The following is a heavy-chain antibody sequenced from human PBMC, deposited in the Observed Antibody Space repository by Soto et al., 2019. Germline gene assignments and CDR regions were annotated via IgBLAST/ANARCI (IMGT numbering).Heavy chain of an antibody. CDR1: GFTFDDYA. CDR2: ISWNSGSI. D-gene: IGHD3-22*01. V-gene: IGHV3-9*01. CDR3: AKAYVSSPYDAFDI. Sequence: EVQLVESGGGLVQPGRSLRLSCAASGFTFDDYAMHWVRQAPGKGLEWVSGISWNSGSIGYADSVKGRFTISRDNAKNSLYLQMNSLRAEDTALYYCAKAYVSSPYDAFDIWGQGTMVTVSS. J-gene: IGHJ3*02.